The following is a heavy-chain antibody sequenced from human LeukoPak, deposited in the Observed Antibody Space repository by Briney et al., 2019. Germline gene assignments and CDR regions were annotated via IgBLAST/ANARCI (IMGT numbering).Heavy chain of an antibody. Sequence: GASVKVSCKASGYTFTGYYMHWVRQAPGQGLEWMGWISPNSGGTNYAQKFQGRVTMTRDTSISTAYMELSRLRSDDTAVYYCATGITIFGVVILDYWGQGTLVTVSS. CDR2: ISPNSGGT. J-gene: IGHJ4*02. CDR1: GYTFTGYY. CDR3: ATGITIFGVVILDY. V-gene: IGHV1-2*02. D-gene: IGHD3-3*01.